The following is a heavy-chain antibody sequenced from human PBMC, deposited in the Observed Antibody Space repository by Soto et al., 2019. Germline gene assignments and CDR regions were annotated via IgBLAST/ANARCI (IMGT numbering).Heavy chain of an antibody. V-gene: IGHV4-59*08. CDR3: ASSIAAPDAFDI. CDR2: IYYSGST. D-gene: IGHD6-6*01. CDR1: GGSISSYY. J-gene: IGHJ3*02. Sequence: SETLSLTCTVSGGSISSYYWSWIRQPPGKGLEWIGYIYYSGSTNYNPSLKSRVTISVDTSKNQFSLKLSSVTAADTAVYYCASSIAAPDAFDIWGQGTMVTVSS.